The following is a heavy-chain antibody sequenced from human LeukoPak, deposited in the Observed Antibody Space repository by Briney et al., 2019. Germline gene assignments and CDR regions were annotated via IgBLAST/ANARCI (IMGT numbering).Heavy chain of an antibody. CDR2: IYYSGST. J-gene: IGHJ4*02. CDR3: ATYYYDSSGYYYKY. V-gene: IGHV4-31*03. CDR1: GGPISSGGYY. D-gene: IGHD3-22*01. Sequence: SETLSLTCTVSGGPISSGGYYWSWIRQHPGKGLEWIGYIYYSGSTYYNPSLKSRVTISVDTSKNQFSLKLSSVTAADTAVYYCATYYYDSSGYYYKYWGQGTLVTVSS.